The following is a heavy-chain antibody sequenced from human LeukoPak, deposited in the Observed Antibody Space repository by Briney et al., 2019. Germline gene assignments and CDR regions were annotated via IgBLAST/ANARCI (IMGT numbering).Heavy chain of an antibody. CDR1: GDSISRSNW. Sequence: KASETLSLTCAVSGDSISRSNWWSWVRRSPGKGLEWIGNIYYSGSTYYNPSLESRVTMSLDTSKNQFSLKLSSVTAADTAVYYCARDENGYVWGSFRAWGQGALVTVSS. J-gene: IGHJ5*02. D-gene: IGHD3-16*02. V-gene: IGHV4-4*02. CDR2: IYYSGST. CDR3: ARDENGYVWGSFRA.